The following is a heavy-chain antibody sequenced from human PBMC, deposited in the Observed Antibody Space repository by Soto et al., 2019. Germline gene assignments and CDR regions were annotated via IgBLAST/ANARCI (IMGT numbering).Heavy chain of an antibody. CDR3: ANPKIAFYNWFDP. V-gene: IGHV4-39*01. CDR1: GGSISSSSYY. CDR2: IYYSGST. Sequence: SETLSLTCTVSGGSISSSSYYWGWIRQPPGKGLECIGSIYYSGSTYYNPSLKSRVTISVDTSKNQFSLKLSSVTAADTAVYYCANPKIAFYNWFDPWGQGILVTVSX. J-gene: IGHJ5*02. D-gene: IGHD3-22*01.